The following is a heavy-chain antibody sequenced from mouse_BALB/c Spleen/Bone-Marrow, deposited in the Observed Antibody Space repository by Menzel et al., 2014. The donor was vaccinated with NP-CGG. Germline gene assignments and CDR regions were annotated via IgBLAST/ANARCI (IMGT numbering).Heavy chain of an antibody. CDR2: INPDSSTI. D-gene: IGHD1-1*01. J-gene: IGHJ3*01. CDR1: GVDFSRYW. V-gene: IGHV4-1*02. Sequence: AAGGVDFSRYWMSWVRQAPGKGLEWIGEINPDSSTINYTPSLKDKFIISRDNAKNTLYLQMSKVRSEDTALYYCERLSYYGRFAYWGQGTLVTVSA. CDR3: ERLSYYGRFAY.